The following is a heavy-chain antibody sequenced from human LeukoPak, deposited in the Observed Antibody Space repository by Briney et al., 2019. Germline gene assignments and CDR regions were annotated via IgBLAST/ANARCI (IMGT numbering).Heavy chain of an antibody. CDR3: ARDRDYYDSSGTDY. CDR1: GFTFSSYG. D-gene: IGHD3-22*01. J-gene: IGHJ4*02. Sequence: GGSLRLSCAASGFTFSSYGMHWARQAPGKGLEWVAVIWYDGSNKYYADSVKGRFTISRDNSKNTLYLQMNSLRAEDTAVYYCARDRDYYDSSGTDYWGQGTLVTVSS. V-gene: IGHV3-33*01. CDR2: IWYDGSNK.